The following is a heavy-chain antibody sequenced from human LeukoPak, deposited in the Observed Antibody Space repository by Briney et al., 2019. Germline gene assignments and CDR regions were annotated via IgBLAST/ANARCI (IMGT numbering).Heavy chain of an antibody. CDR1: GGTFSSYA. D-gene: IGHD6-13*01. J-gene: IGHJ4*02. CDR3: ARAGIAAAGTLDY. V-gene: IGHV1-69*13. Sequence: ASVKVSCKASGGTFSSYAITWVRQAPGQGLEWMGGIIPIFGTANYAQKFQGRVTTTADESTSTAYMELSSLRSEDTAVYYCARAGIAAAGTLDYWGQGTLVTVSS. CDR2: IIPIFGTA.